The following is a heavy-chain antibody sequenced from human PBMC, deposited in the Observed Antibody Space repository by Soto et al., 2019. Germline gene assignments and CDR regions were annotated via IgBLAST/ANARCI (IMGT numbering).Heavy chain of an antibody. D-gene: IGHD6-13*01. CDR3: ASSPAFSSSWYGIPPDPSHGMDV. CDR2: INPSGGIT. J-gene: IGHJ6*02. V-gene: IGHV1-46*01. Sequence: QMQLVQSGAEVKRPGASVRVSCKSSGYTFTSFYIHWVRPAPGQGLEWMGIINPSGGITNFAQVFQGRVTMTRDMSTNTHYMERSSLKSDDTAVYYCASSPAFSSSWYGIPPDPSHGMDVWGQGTTVTVS. CDR1: GYTFTSFY.